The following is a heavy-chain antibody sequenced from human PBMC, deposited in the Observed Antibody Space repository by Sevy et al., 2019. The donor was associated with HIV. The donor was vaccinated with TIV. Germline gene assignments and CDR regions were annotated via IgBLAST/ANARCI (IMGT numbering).Heavy chain of an antibody. CDR1: GFTFSSYG. Sequence: GGSLRLSCAASGFTFSSYGMHWVRHAPGKGLEWVAVIWYDGSNKYYADSVKGRFTISRDNSKNTLYLQMNSLRAEETAGYYCARGGGAAAGTFEYWGQGTLVTVSS. CDR3: ARGGGAAAGTFEY. D-gene: IGHD6-13*01. V-gene: IGHV3-33*01. CDR2: IWYDGSNK. J-gene: IGHJ4*02.